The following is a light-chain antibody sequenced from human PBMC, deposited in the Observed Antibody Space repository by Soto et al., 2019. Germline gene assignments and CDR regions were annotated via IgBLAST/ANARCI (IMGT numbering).Light chain of an antibody. Sequence: QSVLTQPRSVSGSPGQSVTISCTGTSSDIGDYDYVSWYQHHAGKTPKLMIYDVTKRPPGVPDRFSGSKSGSTASLTISGLQADDEADYYCCSSADKYTYVFGTGTKVTVL. J-gene: IGLJ1*01. CDR2: DVT. CDR1: SSDIGDYDY. V-gene: IGLV2-11*01. CDR3: CSSADKYTYV.